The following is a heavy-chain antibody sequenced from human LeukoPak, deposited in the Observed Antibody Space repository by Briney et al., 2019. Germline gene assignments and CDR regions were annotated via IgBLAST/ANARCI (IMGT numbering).Heavy chain of an antibody. CDR2: ISVGGYT. D-gene: IGHD5-24*01. J-gene: IGHJ4*02. CDR3: VKDQNGYNKPGEY. CDR1: GFTFSSYA. V-gene: IGHV3-23*01. Sequence: PGGSLRLSCAASGFTFSSYAMSWVRQAPGKGLEWVSTISVGGYTYYADSVEGRFTISRDNSKNTLYLQMNSLRAEDTATYYCVKDQNGYNKPGEYWGQGTLVTVSS.